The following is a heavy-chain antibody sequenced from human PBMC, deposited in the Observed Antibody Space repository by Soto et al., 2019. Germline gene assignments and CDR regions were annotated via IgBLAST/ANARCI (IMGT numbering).Heavy chain of an antibody. Sequence: QVQLVESGGGVVQPERSLRLSCAASGFIFSNYGMHWVRQAPGKGQEWVAVIWYDGSKKYYADSVKGRFTISRDNSKNTLYLQMNSLRAEDTAVYYCARRALLADLDYWGQGTLVTVSS. CDR2: IWYDGSKK. D-gene: IGHD2-15*01. V-gene: IGHV3-33*01. CDR1: GFIFSNYG. CDR3: ARRALLADLDY. J-gene: IGHJ4*02.